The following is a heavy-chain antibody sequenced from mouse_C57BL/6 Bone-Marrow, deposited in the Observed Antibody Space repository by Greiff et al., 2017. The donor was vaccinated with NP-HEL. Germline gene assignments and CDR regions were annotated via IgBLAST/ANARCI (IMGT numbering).Heavy chain of an antibody. CDR3: TRAPYDYDVGHYCDY. D-gene: IGHD2-4*01. CDR1: GFTFSSYA. Sequence: EVQGVESGEGLVKPGGSLKLSCAASGFTFSSYAMSWVRQTPEKRLEWVAYISSGGDYIYYADTVKGRFTISRDNARNTLYLQMSSLKSEDTAMYYCTRAPYDYDVGHYCDYWGQGTTLTVSS. V-gene: IGHV5-9-1*02. CDR2: ISSGGDYI. J-gene: IGHJ2*01.